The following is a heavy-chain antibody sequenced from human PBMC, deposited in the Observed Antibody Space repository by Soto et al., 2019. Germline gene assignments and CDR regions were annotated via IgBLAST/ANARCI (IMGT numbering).Heavy chain of an antibody. CDR2: IYWDDDK. J-gene: IGHJ4*02. V-gene: IGHV2-5*02. CDR1: GFSLSTYGMR. Sequence: QITLKESGPTLVKPTQTLTLTCTFSGFSLSTYGMRMGWIRQPPGKAPEWLSVIYWDDDKRYSPSLKSRLTNPKDTSKSQVVLTMTDADPVDTATYYCAHVFWRGIKHYFDYCGQGSLVTVSS. D-gene: IGHD2-21*01. CDR3: AHVFWRGIKHYFDY.